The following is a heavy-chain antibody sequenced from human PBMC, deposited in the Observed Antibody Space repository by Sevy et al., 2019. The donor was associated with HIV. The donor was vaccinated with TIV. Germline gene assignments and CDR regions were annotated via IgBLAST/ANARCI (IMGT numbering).Heavy chain of an antibody. J-gene: IGHJ4*02. V-gene: IGHV3-48*03. CDR1: GFTFSNYA. Sequence: GGSLRLSCTASGFTFSNYAMNWVRQAPGKGLEWVSYITVSGSSTYYADSVKGRFTISRDNAKNSLYLQMNSLRAEDTAVYYCARDRQGITVAGTAIDYWGQGTLVTVSS. CDR2: ITVSGSST. CDR3: ARDRQGITVAGTAIDY. D-gene: IGHD6-19*01.